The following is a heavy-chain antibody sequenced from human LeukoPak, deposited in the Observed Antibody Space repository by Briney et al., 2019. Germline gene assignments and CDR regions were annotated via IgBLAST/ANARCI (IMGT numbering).Heavy chain of an antibody. Sequence: ASVKVSCKASGYTFTGYYMHWVRQAPGQGLEWMGRINPNSGGTNYAQKFQGRATMTRDTSISTAYMELSRLRSDDTAVYYFARDRIAAAGQLYNWFDPWGQGTLVTVSS. CDR1: GYTFTGYY. CDR3: ARDRIAAAGQLYNWFDP. V-gene: IGHV1-2*06. CDR2: INPNSGGT. J-gene: IGHJ5*02. D-gene: IGHD6-13*01.